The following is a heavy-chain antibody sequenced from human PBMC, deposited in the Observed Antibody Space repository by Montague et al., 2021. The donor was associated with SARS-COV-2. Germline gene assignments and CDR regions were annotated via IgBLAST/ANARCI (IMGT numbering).Heavy chain of an antibody. Sequence: SETLSLTCTVSGSSITSYYRSWIRQAPGKGLEWIAYIYSSGSASYNPSLRSRVTMSVVKSTNQFSLRLNSVTAADTAVYYCARVFRGQRLAFDFWGQGALVIVSS. V-gene: IGHV4-59*12. D-gene: IGHD6-25*01. J-gene: IGHJ4*02. CDR3: ARVFRGQRLAFDF. CDR1: GSSITSYY. CDR2: IYSSGSA.